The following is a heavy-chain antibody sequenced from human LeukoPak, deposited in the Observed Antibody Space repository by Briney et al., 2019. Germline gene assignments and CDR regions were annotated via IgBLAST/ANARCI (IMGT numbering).Heavy chain of an antibody. D-gene: IGHD6-6*01. CDR2: IWYDGSNK. CDR1: GFTFSSYG. J-gene: IGHJ4*02. CDR3: ARACRMSSSSSDY. V-gene: IGHV3-33*01. Sequence: PGGSLRLSCAASGFTFSSYGMHWVCQAPGKGLEWVAVIWYDGSNKYYEDSVKGRFTISRDNSKNTLYLQMNSLRAEDTAVYYCARACRMSSSSSDYWGQGTLVTVSS.